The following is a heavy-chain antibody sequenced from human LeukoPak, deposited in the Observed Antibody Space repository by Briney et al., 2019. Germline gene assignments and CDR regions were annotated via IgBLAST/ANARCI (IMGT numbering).Heavy chain of an antibody. D-gene: IGHD4-11*01. Sequence: ASVKVSCKASGYTFTSYDINWVRQATGQGLEWMGWMNPNSGNTGYAQKFQGRVTITRNTSISTAYMELSSLRSEDTAVYYCARGLQRPNYYYYMDVWGKGTTVTVSS. CDR2: MNPNSGNT. V-gene: IGHV1-8*03. CDR1: GYTFTSYD. J-gene: IGHJ6*03. CDR3: ARGLQRPNYYYYMDV.